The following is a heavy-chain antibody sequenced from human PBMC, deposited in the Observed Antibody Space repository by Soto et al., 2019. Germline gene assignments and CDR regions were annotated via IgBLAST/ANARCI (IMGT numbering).Heavy chain of an antibody. D-gene: IGHD3-10*01. J-gene: IGHJ4*02. CDR2: ISGGAGDT. CDR3: AKSSRITLVRGVTDY. V-gene: IGHV3-23*01. CDR1: GLAFIDYA. Sequence: GSLRLSCAASGLAFIDYAISCCRHSPVKWREWVSAISGGAGDTYYADSVKGRFTISRDNSKNTLYLQMKSLRAEDTAIYYCAKSSRITLVRGVTDYWGQGTLVTVSS.